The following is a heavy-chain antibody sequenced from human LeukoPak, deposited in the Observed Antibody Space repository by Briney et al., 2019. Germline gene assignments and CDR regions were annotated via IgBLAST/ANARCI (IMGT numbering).Heavy chain of an antibody. CDR3: ASDSSGYYEFDY. CDR1: GYSISSGYY. V-gene: IGHV4-38-2*02. Sequence: PSETLSLTCTVSGYSISSGYYWGWIRPPPGKGLEWIGSIYHSGSTYYNPSLNSRVTISADTSKNQFSLKLSSVTAADTAVYYCASDSSGYYEFDYWGQGTLVTVSS. CDR2: IYHSGST. D-gene: IGHD3-22*01. J-gene: IGHJ4*02.